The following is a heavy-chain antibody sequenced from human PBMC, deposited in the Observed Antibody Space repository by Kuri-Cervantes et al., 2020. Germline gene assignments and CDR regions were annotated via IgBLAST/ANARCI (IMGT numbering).Heavy chain of an antibody. V-gene: IGHV3-11*01. CDR1: GFTFSDYY. Sequence: LSLTCAASGFTFSDYYMSWIRQAPGKGLEWVSYISSSGSTIYYADSVKGRFTISRDNAKNSLYLQMNSLRAEDTALYYCTKDIFTMVRGVIETWGQGTLVTVSS. CDR2: ISSSGSTI. D-gene: IGHD3-10*01. J-gene: IGHJ5*02. CDR3: TKDIFTMVRGVIET.